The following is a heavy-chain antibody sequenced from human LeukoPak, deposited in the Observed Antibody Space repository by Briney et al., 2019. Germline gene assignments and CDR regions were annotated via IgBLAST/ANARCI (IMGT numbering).Heavy chain of an antibody. V-gene: IGHV3-74*01. D-gene: IGHD6-13*01. J-gene: IGHJ3*01. Sequence: GGSLRLSCAVSGCTFDDYAMHWVRQAPGKGLVWVSHINPDGSSTSDADSVKGRFTISRDNAKNTLYLQMNSLRAEDTAVYYCARPRGYSSSWRDTFDFWGQGTMVTVSS. CDR2: INPDGSST. CDR3: ARPRGYSSSWRDTFDF. CDR1: GCTFDDYA.